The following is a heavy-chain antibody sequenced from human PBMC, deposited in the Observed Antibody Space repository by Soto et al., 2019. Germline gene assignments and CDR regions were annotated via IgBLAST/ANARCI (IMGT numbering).Heavy chain of an antibody. CDR3: ARVEVTTSGVNWFDP. CDR2: IIPIFGTA. CDR1: GGTFSSYA. D-gene: IGHD4-17*01. J-gene: IGHJ5*02. V-gene: IGHV1-69*06. Sequence: GASVKVSCKASGGTFSSYAIGWVRQAPGQGLEWMGGIIPIFGTANYAQKFQGRVTITADKSTSTAYMELSSLRSEDTAVYYCARVEVTTSGVNWFDPWGQGTLVTVSS.